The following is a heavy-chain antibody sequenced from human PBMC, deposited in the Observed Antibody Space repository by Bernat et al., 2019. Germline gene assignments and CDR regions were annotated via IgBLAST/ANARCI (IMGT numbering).Heavy chain of an antibody. D-gene: IGHD1-26*01. CDR2: IWYDGSNK. Sequence: VQLLESGGGLVQPGRSLRLSCAASGFTFSSYGMHWVRQAPGKGLEWVAVIWYDGSNKYYADSVKGRFTISRDNSKNTLYLQMNSLRAEDTAVYYCASLTSGSYYPDAFDIWGQGTMVTVSS. V-gene: IGHV3-33*01. CDR1: GFTFSSYG. CDR3: ASLTSGSYYPDAFDI. J-gene: IGHJ3*02.